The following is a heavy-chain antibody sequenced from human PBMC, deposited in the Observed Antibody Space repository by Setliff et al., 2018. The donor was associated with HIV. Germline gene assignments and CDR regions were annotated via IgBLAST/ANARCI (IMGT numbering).Heavy chain of an antibody. CDR3: ASPTAIPH. D-gene: IGHD2-21*02. Sequence: ASVKVSCKASGYTFTKYAMRWVRQAPGQGPEWMGGIIPMYGVTNYAQKFQGRVTITRDTSASTAYMELSSLRPEDTAVYYCASPTAIPHWGQGTLVTVS. CDR2: IIPMYGVT. CDR1: GYTFTKYA. J-gene: IGHJ4*02. V-gene: IGHV1-3*01.